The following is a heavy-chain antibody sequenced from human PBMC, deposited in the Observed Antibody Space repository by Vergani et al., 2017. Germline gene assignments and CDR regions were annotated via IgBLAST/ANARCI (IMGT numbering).Heavy chain of an antibody. CDR1: GYTFTGYY. CDR3: AREGKLPYHYYYYDYMDV. J-gene: IGHJ6*03. D-gene: IGHD1-26*01. Sequence: QVQLVQSGAEVKKPGASVKVSCKASGYTFTGYYMHWVRQAPGQGLEWMGWINPNSGGTNYAQKFQGRVTMTRDTSISTAYVELSRLRSDDTAVYYCAREGKLPYHYYYYDYMDVWGKGTTVTVSS. CDR2: INPNSGGT. V-gene: IGHV1-2*02.